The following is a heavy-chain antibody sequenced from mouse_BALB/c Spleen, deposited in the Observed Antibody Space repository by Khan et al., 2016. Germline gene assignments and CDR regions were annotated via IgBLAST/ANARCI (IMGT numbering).Heavy chain of an antibody. CDR1: GYSITSDYA. Sequence: EVKLLESGPGLVKPSQSLSLTCTVTGYSITSDYAWNWIRQFPGNKLEWMAYISYSGSTSYNPSLKSRISITRDTSKNQFFLQLISVTTEDTATYYCARNWDAMDYWGQGTSVTASS. J-gene: IGHJ4*01. V-gene: IGHV3-2*02. D-gene: IGHD4-1*01. CDR2: ISYSGST. CDR3: ARNWDAMDY.